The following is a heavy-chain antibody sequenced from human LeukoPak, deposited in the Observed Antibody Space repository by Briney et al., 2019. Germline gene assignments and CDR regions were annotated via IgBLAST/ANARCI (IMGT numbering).Heavy chain of an antibody. D-gene: IGHD4-17*01. CDR1: GFTCSTYS. CDR2: SSSGSSTI. Sequence: PGGSLRLXCAASGFTCSTYSMNWVRQAPGKGLESVSYSSSGSSTIYYADSVKGRFTISRDNAMNSLYLQMSSLRAEDTAVYYCATTVTGLGNFDHWGQGTLVTVSS. V-gene: IGHV3-48*01. J-gene: IGHJ4*02. CDR3: ATTVTGLGNFDH.